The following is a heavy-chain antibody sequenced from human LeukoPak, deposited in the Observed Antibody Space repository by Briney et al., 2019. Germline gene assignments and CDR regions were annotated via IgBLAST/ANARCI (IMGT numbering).Heavy chain of an antibody. CDR3: ARAGGYASSWAF. Sequence: PGGSLRLSCAASGFTFSSYWMNWVRQVPGKGLEWVANIKQDGSEKNYVDSVKGRFTISRDNTRSSLDLQMNSLRAEDKAVYYCARAGGYASSWAFWGQGTLVTVSS. D-gene: IGHD5-12*01. CDR2: IKQDGSEK. V-gene: IGHV3-7*01. CDR1: GFTFSSYW. J-gene: IGHJ4*02.